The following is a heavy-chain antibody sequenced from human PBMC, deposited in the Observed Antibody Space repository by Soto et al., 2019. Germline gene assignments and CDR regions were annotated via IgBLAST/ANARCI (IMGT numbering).Heavy chain of an antibody. Sequence: SETLSLTCTVSGGSISSSSYYWGWIRQSPGKGLEWIGSIYYSGSTYYNPSLKSRVTISVDTSKNQFSLKLTSVTAADTGVYYCASSSPFHYWGPGILVTVSS. D-gene: IGHD6-6*01. CDR1: GGSISSSSYY. CDR3: ASSSPFHY. CDR2: IYYSGST. V-gene: IGHV4-39*01. J-gene: IGHJ4*02.